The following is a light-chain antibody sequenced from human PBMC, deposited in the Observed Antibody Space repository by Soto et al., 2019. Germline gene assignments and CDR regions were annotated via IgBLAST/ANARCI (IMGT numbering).Light chain of an antibody. V-gene: IGKV1-33*01. CDR2: DAS. Sequence: DIQMTQSPSSLSASVGDRVTITCQASQGISDFLNWYQQKPGKAPKLLIYDASNLETGVPSRFSGGGSGTDFTFTISSLQPEDIVTYYCQQYDYLPLTFGGGTRVEIK. J-gene: IGKJ4*01. CDR1: QGISDF. CDR3: QQYDYLPLT.